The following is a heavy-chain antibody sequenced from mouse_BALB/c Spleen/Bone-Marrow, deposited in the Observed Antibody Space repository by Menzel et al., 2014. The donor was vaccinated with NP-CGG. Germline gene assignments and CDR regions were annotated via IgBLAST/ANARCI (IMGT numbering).Heavy chain of an antibody. Sequence: QVQLQQPGAELGRPGTSVKVSCKASGYAFTNYLIEWVKQRPGQGLEWIGVINPGSGGTNYNEKFKGKATLTADKSSSTAYMQLSSLTSDDSAVYFCASYYFDDWRHVTTLTAPS. J-gene: IGHJ2*01. V-gene: IGHV1-54*01. CDR3: ASYYFDD. CDR1: GYAFTNYL. CDR2: INPGSGGT.